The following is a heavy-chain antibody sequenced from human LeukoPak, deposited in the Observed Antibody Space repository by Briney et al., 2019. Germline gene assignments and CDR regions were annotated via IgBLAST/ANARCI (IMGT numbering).Heavy chain of an antibody. D-gene: IGHD3-10*01. CDR3: ARPRKYGSGSYYDY. CDR2: MNHSGST. Sequence: SETLSHTCAVYGGSFSGYYWSWIRQPPGKGLEWIGEMNHSGSTNYNPSLKSRVTISVDTSKNQFSLKLSSVTAADTAVYYCARPRKYGSGSYYDYWGQGTLVTVSS. CDR1: GGSFSGYY. J-gene: IGHJ4*02. V-gene: IGHV4-34*01.